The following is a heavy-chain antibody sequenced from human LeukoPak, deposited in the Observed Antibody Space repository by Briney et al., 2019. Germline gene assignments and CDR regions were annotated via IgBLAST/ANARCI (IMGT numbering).Heavy chain of an antibody. J-gene: IGHJ4*02. D-gene: IGHD6-19*01. V-gene: IGHV4-39*01. CDR1: GGSISSSSYY. Sequence: SETLSLTCTVSGGSISSSSYYWGWIRQPPGKGLEWIGSIYYSGSTYYNPSLKSRVTISVDTSKNQFSLKLSSVTAADTAVYYCARRQYSSGWHFDYWGQGTLVTVSS. CDR2: IYYSGST. CDR3: ARRQYSSGWHFDY.